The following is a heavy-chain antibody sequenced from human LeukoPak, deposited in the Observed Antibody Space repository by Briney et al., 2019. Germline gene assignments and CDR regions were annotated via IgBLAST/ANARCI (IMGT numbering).Heavy chain of an antibody. CDR1: GYTLTSNY. V-gene: IGHV1-46*01. Sequence: GASVKVSCKASGYTLTSNYMHWVRQAPGQGLEWMGTINPSGGSTSYAQKFQGRVTMTRDTSTSTVYMELSSLRSEDTAVYYCAEDFLYGMDVWGQGTTVTVS. CDR2: INPSGGST. CDR3: AEDFLYGMDV. J-gene: IGHJ6*02.